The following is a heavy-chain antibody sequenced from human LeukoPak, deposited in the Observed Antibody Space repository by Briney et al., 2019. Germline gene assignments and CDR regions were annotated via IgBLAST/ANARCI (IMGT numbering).Heavy chain of an antibody. Sequence: GGSLRLSCAASGFIFSDYSMSWVRQAPGKGLEWVSSIIGSSSSIYYADSVKGRFTISRDNAKNSLYLQMNSLRAEDTAVYYCARELVQEGGGFDIWGQGTMGTVSS. D-gene: IGHD6-13*01. V-gene: IGHV3-21*01. CDR1: GFIFSDYS. J-gene: IGHJ3*02. CDR3: ARELVQEGGGFDI. CDR2: IIGSSSSI.